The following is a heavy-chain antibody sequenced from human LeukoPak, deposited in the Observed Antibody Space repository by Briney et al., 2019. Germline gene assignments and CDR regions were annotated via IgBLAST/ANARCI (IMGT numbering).Heavy chain of an antibody. Sequence: SETLSLTCTVSGGSISGYYWSWIRQPPGKGLEWIGYIYYSGSTNYNPSLKSRVTISVDTSKNQFSLKLSSVTAADTAVYYCARGGQTERYYDSYYYFDYWGQGTLVTVSS. V-gene: IGHV4-59*01. J-gene: IGHJ4*02. CDR3: ARGGQTERYYDSYYYFDY. D-gene: IGHD3-22*01. CDR2: IYYSGST. CDR1: GGSISGYY.